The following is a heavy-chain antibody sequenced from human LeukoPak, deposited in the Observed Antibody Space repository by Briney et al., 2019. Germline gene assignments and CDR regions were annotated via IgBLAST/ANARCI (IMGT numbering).Heavy chain of an antibody. CDR3: AAFDY. J-gene: IGHJ4*02. Sequence: KPSETLSLTCAVYGGSFSGYYWSWTRQPPGKGLEWIGEINHSGSTNYNPSLKSRVTISVDTSKNQFSLKLSSVTAADTAVYYCAAFDYWGQGTLVTVSS. CDR2: INHSGST. V-gene: IGHV4-34*01. CDR1: GGSFSGYY.